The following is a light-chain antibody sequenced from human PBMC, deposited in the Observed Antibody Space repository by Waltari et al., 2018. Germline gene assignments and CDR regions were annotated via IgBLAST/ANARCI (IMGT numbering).Light chain of an antibody. CDR2: GVS. CDR1: SSDFGGHDV. J-gene: IGLJ3*02. V-gene: IGLV2-14*03. CDR3: SSYTSSRSWV. Sequence: QSALTQPASVSGSPGQSINISCTGTSSDFGGHDVVPWYQQLPDKPPEVMIYGVSSRPSGVSYRFSGSKSGNTASLTISGLQAEDEADYYCSSYTSSRSWVFGGGTRVSVL.